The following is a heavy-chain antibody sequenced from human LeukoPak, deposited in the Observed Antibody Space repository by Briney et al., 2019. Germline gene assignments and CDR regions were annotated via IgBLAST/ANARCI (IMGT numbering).Heavy chain of an antibody. D-gene: IGHD3-16*01. Sequence: PGGSLRLSCAASGFIFNIYTMSWVRQAPGKGLEWVSSITNTGGSTYSADSVKGRFTISRDNSKNTLYLQMNTLRAEDTAVYYCARDLRGVGFFDYWGQGTLVTVSS. CDR1: GFIFNIYT. J-gene: IGHJ4*02. V-gene: IGHV3-23*01. CDR2: ITNTGGST. CDR3: ARDLRGVGFFDY.